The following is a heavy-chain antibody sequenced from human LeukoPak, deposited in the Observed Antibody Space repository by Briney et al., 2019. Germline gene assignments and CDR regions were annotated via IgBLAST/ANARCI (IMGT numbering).Heavy chain of an antibody. J-gene: IGHJ4*02. Sequence: GASVKVSCKASGYTFTSYGISWVRQAPGQGLEWMGWISAYNGNTNYAQKFQGRVTMTEDTSTDTAYMELSSLRSEDTDVYYCATGFEFLEWLLHYWGQGTLVTVSS. CDR3: ATGFEFLEWLLHY. CDR1: GYTFTSYG. V-gene: IGHV1-18*01. D-gene: IGHD3-3*01. CDR2: ISAYNGNT.